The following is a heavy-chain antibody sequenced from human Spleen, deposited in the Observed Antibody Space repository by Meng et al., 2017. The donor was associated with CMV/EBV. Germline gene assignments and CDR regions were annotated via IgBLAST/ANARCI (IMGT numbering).Heavy chain of an antibody. D-gene: IGHD6-25*01. V-gene: IGHV3-7*01. CDR2: INQDGSEK. CDR3: ATEGGIVTEAAAIAFFDF. J-gene: IGHJ2*01. CDR1: GFTFSSYW. Sequence: GGSLRLSCAASGFTFSSYWMSWVRQAPGKGLEWVANINQDGSEKYNVDTVKGRFTISRDNAKNSLYLQMNGLRVEDTAVYYCATEGGIVTEAAAIAFFDFWGRGTLVTVSS.